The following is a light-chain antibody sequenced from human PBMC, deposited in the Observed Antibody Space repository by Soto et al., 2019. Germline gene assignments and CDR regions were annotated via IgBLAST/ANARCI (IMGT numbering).Light chain of an antibody. Sequence: EIVLTQSPGTLSLSPGERATLSCRASQSVDSSYLAWYQQKPGQAPRLLIYGASSRATGIPDRFSANGSGTDFTLTISRLEPEDFAVYYCQQYGRSPRTFGQGTKVDIK. CDR3: QQYGRSPRT. CDR1: QSVDSSY. V-gene: IGKV3-20*01. J-gene: IGKJ1*01. CDR2: GAS.